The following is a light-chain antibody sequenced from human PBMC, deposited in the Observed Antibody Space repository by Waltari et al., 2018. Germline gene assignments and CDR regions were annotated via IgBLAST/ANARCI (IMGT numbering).Light chain of an antibody. CDR1: STDVGVYNY. CDR3: ASFAGSNTL. Sequence: QSALAQPPSASGSPGQSVTIPCTGTSTDVGVYNYVSWYQQHPGKAPKLLIYEVSERPAGVPDRFSGSKSGYTASLTVSGLQAEDEADYFCASFAGSNTLFGGGTKLTVL. CDR2: EVS. J-gene: IGLJ2*01. V-gene: IGLV2-8*01.